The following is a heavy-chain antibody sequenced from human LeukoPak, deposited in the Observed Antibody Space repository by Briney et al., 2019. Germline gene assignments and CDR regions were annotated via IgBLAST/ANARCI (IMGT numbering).Heavy chain of an antibody. CDR1: GFSFSNYA. CDR2: ISFSGKSGDKT. CDR3: LRGGWGSLLDY. V-gene: IGHV3-23*01. D-gene: IGHD2-21*01. Sequence: GGSLRLSCAASGFSFSNYAMTWVRQAPGKGLEWVSTISFSGKSGDKTYYEDSVKGRFTISRDNSKNTLYLQVNRLRAEDTAMYYCLRGGWGSLLDYWGQGTLVTVSS. J-gene: IGHJ4*02.